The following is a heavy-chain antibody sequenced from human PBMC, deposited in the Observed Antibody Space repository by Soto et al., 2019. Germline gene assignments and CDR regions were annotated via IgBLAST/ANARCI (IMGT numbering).Heavy chain of an antibody. Sequence: PSETLSLTCDVSGYSITSVHYWGWIRQPPGKGLEWIGIIHHSGSTYYSPSLKSRVTISIDTSRNRFSLKVTSVTAADTAVYYCARRIEMTTMKTGMDVWGQGTTVT. CDR2: IHHSGST. J-gene: IGHJ6*02. CDR1: GYSITSVHY. V-gene: IGHV4-38-2*01. CDR3: ARRIEMTTMKTGMDV.